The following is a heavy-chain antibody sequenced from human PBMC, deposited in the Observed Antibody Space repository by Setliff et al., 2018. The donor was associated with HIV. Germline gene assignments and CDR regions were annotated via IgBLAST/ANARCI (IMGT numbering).Heavy chain of an antibody. J-gene: IGHJ2*01. D-gene: IGHD3-10*01. CDR1: GGSISSGDYY. V-gene: IGHV4-30-4*08. CDR2: IYYSGST. CDR3: AAGLWFGEFSLWQYWHFDL. Sequence: LSETLSLTCTVSGGSISSGDYYWSWIRQPPGKGLDWIGYIYYSGSTYYNPSLMSRVTISLDTSKNQFSLKLSSVTAADTAVYYCAAGLWFGEFSLWQYWHFDLWGRGTLVTVSS.